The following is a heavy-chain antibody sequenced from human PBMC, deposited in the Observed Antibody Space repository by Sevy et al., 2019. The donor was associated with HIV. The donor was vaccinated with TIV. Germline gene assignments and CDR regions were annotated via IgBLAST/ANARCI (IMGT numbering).Heavy chain of an antibody. CDR2: IIPIFGTA. D-gene: IGHD3-10*01. J-gene: IGHJ6*03. Sequence: ASVKVSCKASGGTFSSYAISWVRQAPGQGLEWMGGIIPIFGTANYAQKFQGRVTITADKSTSTAYMELRSLRSEDTAVYYCARGSGYYYYYYMDVWGKGTTVTVSS. V-gene: IGHV1-69*06. CDR1: GGTFSSYA. CDR3: ARGSGYYYYYYMDV.